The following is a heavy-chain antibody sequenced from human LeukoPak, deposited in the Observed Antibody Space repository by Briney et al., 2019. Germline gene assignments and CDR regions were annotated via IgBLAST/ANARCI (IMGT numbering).Heavy chain of an antibody. J-gene: IGHJ4*02. CDR3: ARGRTYYGFWSGYRYFDY. CDR1: GFTFSSYW. Sequence: GGSLRLSCAASGFTFSSYWMSWVRQAPGKGLEWVANIKQDGSEKYYVDSVKGRFTISRDNAKNSLYLQMNSLRAEDTAVYYCARGRTYYGFWSGYRYFDYWGQGTLVTVSS. CDR2: IKQDGSEK. V-gene: IGHV3-7*01. D-gene: IGHD3-3*01.